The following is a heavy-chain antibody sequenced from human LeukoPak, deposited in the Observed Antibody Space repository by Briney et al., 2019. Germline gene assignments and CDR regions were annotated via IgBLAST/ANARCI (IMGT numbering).Heavy chain of an antibody. D-gene: IGHD1-14*01. CDR3: ARNLYGMDV. Sequence: SQTLSLTSTVSGGSISSGGYYWNWIRQPPGKGLEWIGYIYYSGSTNYNPSLKSRVTISVDTFKNQFSLKLSSVTAADTAVYYCARNLYGMDVWGQGTTVTVSS. V-gene: IGHV4-61*08. CDR1: GGSISSGGYY. J-gene: IGHJ6*02. CDR2: IYYSGST.